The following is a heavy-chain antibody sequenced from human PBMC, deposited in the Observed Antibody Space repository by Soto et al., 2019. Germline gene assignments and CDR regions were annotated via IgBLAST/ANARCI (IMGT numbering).Heavy chain of an antibody. CDR3: ASSWPAVLNGFYYPDMDV. Sequence: PSETLSLTCSIYGGSFSGCDSSWIRQPPGKGLEWIGEINHSGNTNYNPSLKSRVTISVDTSNNQFSLKLNSVTAADTAVYYCASSWPAVLNGFYYPDMDVWGQGTTVTVSS. D-gene: IGHD2-2*01. J-gene: IGHJ6*02. CDR2: INHSGNT. CDR1: GGSFSGCD. V-gene: IGHV4-34*01.